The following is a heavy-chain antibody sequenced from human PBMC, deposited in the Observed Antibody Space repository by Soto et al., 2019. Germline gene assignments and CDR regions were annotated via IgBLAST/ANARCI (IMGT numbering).Heavy chain of an antibody. CDR1: GGSVSNSSYY. J-gene: IGHJ4*02. V-gene: IGHV4-39*01. CDR3: VSQRTSVLTQAYFDY. CDR2: VYYRGRS. Sequence: SETLSLTCTVSGGSVSNSSYYWGWIRQSPGKGLEWIGSVYYRGRSYSKSSVKSRVTISVDTSKNQFSLNLNSVTASDTAVYYCVSQRTSVLTQAYFDYWGPGALVTVSS. D-gene: IGHD2-8*01.